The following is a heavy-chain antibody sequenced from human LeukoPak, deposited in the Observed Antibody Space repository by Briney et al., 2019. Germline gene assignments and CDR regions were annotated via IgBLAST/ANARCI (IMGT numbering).Heavy chain of an antibody. CDR2: IYSGGST. V-gene: IGHV3-53*01. CDR3: ARDFFYGDYRDYYYGMDV. J-gene: IGHJ6*02. D-gene: IGHD4-17*01. CDR1: GFTVSSNY. Sequence: GGSLRLSCAASGFTVSSNYMSWVRQAPGKGLEWVSVIYSGGSTYYADSVKGRFTISRDNSKNTLYLQMNSLRAEDTAVYYYARDFFYGDYRDYYYGMDVWGQGTTVTVSS.